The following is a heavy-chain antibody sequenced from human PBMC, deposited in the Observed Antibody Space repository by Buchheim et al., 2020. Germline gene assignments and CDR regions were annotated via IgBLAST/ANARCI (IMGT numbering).Heavy chain of an antibody. CDR3: ARGGGDYYYYGMDV. Sequence: QVQLVESGGGLVKPGGSLRLSCAASGYTFSNYYMSWIRQAPGKGLEWISNISSSAGSTIYYADPVKGRFTISRDNAKKSLFLQMNSLRAEDTAVYYCARGGGDYYYYGMDVWGQGTT. CDR2: ISSSAGSTI. CDR1: GYTFSNYY. D-gene: IGHD2-21*01. V-gene: IGHV3-11*01. J-gene: IGHJ6*02.